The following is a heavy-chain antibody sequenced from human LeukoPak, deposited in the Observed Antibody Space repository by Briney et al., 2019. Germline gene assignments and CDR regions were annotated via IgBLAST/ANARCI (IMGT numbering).Heavy chain of an antibody. V-gene: IGHV1-2*02. CDR2: INPNSGGT. CDR1: GYTFNAYY. Sequence: GASVKVSCKASGYTFNAYYMHWVRQAPGQGLEWMGWINPNSGGTNYAQKFQGRVTMTRDTSIITAYMELSRLRSDDTAVYYCARGWIYDSYGLDVWGRGTTVTVSS. J-gene: IGHJ6*02. CDR3: ARGWIYDSYGLDV. D-gene: IGHD3-3*01.